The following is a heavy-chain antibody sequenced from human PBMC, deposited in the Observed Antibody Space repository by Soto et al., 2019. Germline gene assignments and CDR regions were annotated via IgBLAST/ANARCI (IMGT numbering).Heavy chain of an antibody. CDR1: GFTFSNYA. Sequence: RGGSLRLSCAASGFTFSNYAMNWVRQAPGKGLEWVSGISGSGGSTYYADSVKGRFTISRDNSKNTLYLQMNSLRVDDTAVYYCAKVSGSYGNTWGQGTLVTVSS. D-gene: IGHD1-26*01. V-gene: IGHV3-23*01. CDR3: AKVSGSYGNT. J-gene: IGHJ5*02. CDR2: ISGSGGST.